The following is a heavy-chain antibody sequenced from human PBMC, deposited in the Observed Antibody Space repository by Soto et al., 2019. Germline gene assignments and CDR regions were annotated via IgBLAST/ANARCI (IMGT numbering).Heavy chain of an antibody. CDR2: ISSRSSYI. CDR3: AREDYSNFDY. J-gene: IGHJ4*02. Sequence: EVQLVESGGGLVKPGGSLRLSCAASGFTFRSYSMNWVRQAPGKGLEWVSSISSRSSYIYSADSVKGRFTISRDNAKNSLYLQMNSRRAEDTAVYYCAREDYSNFDYWGQGTLVTVSS. V-gene: IGHV3-21*01. D-gene: IGHD4-4*01. CDR1: GFTFRSYS.